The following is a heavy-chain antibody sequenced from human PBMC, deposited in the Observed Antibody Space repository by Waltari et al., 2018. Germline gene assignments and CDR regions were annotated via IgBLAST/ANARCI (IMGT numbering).Heavy chain of an antibody. CDR3: ARGFGWYAEYYFDY. J-gene: IGHJ4*02. Sequence: QVQLQESGPGLVKPSETLSLTCIVSGGSSSSYFWSWIRQPPGKGLEWIGYIYDSGGTNYNPSLKSRVTISVDTSKNQFSLKLSSVTAADTAVYYCARGFGWYAEYYFDYWGQGTLVTVSS. CDR2: IYDSGGT. D-gene: IGHD6-19*01. CDR1: GGSSSSYF. V-gene: IGHV4-59*12.